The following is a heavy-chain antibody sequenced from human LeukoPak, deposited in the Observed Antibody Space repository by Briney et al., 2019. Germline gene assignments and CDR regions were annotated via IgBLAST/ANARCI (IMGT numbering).Heavy chain of an antibody. V-gene: IGHV1-8*02. CDR1: GYTFTGYY. Sequence: ASVKVSCKASGYTFTGYYMHWVRQAPGQGLEWMGWMNPNSGNTGYAQKFQGRVTMTRNTSISTAYMELSSLSSEDTAIYYCARGGWDSSGYTALYYFDYWGQGTLVTVSS. D-gene: IGHD3-22*01. CDR3: ARGGWDSSGYTALYYFDY. CDR2: MNPNSGNT. J-gene: IGHJ4*02.